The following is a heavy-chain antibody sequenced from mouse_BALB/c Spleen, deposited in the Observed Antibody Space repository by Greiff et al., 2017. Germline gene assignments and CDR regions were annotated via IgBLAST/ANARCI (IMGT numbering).Heavy chain of an antibody. CDR3: ARDRGGGAMDY. CDR2: ISDGGSYT. V-gene: IGHV5-4*02. Sequence: EVKLMESGGGLVKPGGSLKLSCAASGFTFSDYYMYWVRQTPEKRLEWVATISDGGSYTYYPDSVKGRFTISRDNAKNNLYLQMSSLKSEDTAMYYCARDRGGGAMDYWGQGTSVTVSS. CDR1: GFTFSDYY. J-gene: IGHJ4*01.